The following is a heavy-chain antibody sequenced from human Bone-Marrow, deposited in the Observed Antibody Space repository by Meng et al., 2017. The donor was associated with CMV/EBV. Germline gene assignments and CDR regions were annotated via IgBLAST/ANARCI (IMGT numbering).Heavy chain of an antibody. CDR1: GFTFSGYW. J-gene: IGHJ5*02. CDR3: ASLNWFDP. V-gene: IGHV3-7*01. CDR2: IKEDGSEK. Sequence: GESLKISCAASGFTFSGYWMSWVRQVPGKGLEWVASIKEDGSEKYYVDSVKGRFTISRDNAKNSLYLQMNSLRAEDTAVYYCASLNWFDPWGQGTLVTVS.